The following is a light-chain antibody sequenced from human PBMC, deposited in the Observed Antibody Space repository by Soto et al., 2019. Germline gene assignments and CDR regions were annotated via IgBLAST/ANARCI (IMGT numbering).Light chain of an antibody. CDR2: GAS. J-gene: IGKJ4*01. V-gene: IGKV3-20*01. CDR3: QHYGPSFLLT. Sequence: VVMTQSPATLSMSPGESATLSFRASQSVSSNLAWYQQKPGQAPRLLIYGASTRATGIPDRFSGSGSGTDFTLTINRLEPEDFAVYYCQHYGPSFLLTFGGGTKVDI. CDR1: QSVSSN.